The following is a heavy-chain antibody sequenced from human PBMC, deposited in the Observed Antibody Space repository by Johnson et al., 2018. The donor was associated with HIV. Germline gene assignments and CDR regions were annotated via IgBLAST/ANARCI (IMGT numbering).Heavy chain of an antibody. CDR1: GFTFDDYA. V-gene: IGHV3-9*01. CDR3: AKDPPGVDDIHAFDI. Sequence: QLVESGGGLVQPGRSLRLSCAASGFTFDDYAMHWVRQAPGKGLEWVSSISGSGGSTYYANSVKGRFTISRDNYKNTLFLQMNSLRAEDTAVYYCAKDPPGVDDIHAFDIWGQGTMVTVSS. J-gene: IGHJ3*02. D-gene: IGHD3-9*01. CDR2: ISGSGGST.